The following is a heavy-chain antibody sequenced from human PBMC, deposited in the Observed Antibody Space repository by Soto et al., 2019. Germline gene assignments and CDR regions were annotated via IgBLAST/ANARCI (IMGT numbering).Heavy chain of an antibody. Sequence: ASVKVSCKASGYAFTSYGISWVRQAPGQGLEWMGWISAYNGNTNYAQKLQGRVTMTTDTSTSTAYMELRSLRSDDTAVYYCARVYRYYYDSSGYYFDYWGPGTLVTVSS. D-gene: IGHD3-22*01. J-gene: IGHJ4*02. V-gene: IGHV1-18*04. CDR3: ARVYRYYYDSSGYYFDY. CDR1: GYAFTSYG. CDR2: ISAYNGNT.